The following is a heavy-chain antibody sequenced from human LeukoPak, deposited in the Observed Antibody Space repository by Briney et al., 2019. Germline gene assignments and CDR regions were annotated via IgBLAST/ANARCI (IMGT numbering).Heavy chain of an antibody. Sequence: SETLSLTCAVSGGSISSGGYSWSWIRQPPGKGLEWIGYIYHSGSTYYNPSLKSRVTISVDRSKNQFSLKLSSVTAADTAVYYCAXVSXGXXXXXXXXXWGXXXLXTVSS. V-gene: IGHV4-30-2*01. CDR3: AXVSXGXXXXXXXXX. J-gene: IGHJ5*01. CDR2: IYHSGST. CDR1: GGSISSGGYS.